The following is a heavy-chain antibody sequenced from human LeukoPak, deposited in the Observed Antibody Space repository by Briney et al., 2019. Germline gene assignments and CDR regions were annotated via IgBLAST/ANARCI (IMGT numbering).Heavy chain of an antibody. D-gene: IGHD3-16*02. CDR1: GFTFSNYA. CDR2: ITGSGDST. J-gene: IGHJ4*02. CDR3: ARGGGYHDY. V-gene: IGHV3-23*01. Sequence: GGSLRLSCAASGFTFSNYAATWVRQAPGKGLQWVSTITGSGDSTPYADSVKGRFTISRDNSKNTVHLQMNSLRAEDTATYYCARGGGYHDYWGQGTLVTVSS.